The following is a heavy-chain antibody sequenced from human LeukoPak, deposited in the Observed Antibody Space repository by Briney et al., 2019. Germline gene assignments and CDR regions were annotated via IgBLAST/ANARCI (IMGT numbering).Heavy chain of an antibody. Sequence: PGGSLRLSCAASGFTFSSYAMSWVRQAPGKGLEWVSAISGSGGSTYYADSVKGRFTISRDNSKNTLYLQMNSLRAEDTAVYYCAKEGSSGWYYYYGMDVWGQGTTVTVSS. CDR1: GFTFSSYA. CDR2: ISGSGGST. CDR3: AKEGSSGWYYYYGMDV. J-gene: IGHJ6*02. V-gene: IGHV3-23*01. D-gene: IGHD6-19*01.